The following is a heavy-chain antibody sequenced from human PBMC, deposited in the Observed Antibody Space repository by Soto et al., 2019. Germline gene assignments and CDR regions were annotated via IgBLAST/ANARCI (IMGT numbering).Heavy chain of an antibody. Sequence: GGSLRLSCAASGFTFSSYSMNWVRQAPGKGLEWVSSISSSSSYIYYADSVKGRFTISRDDAKNSLYLQMNSLRAEDTAVYYCAGDCSSTSCHGDYYYGMDVWGQGTTVTVSS. D-gene: IGHD2-2*01. CDR2: ISSSSSYI. V-gene: IGHV3-21*01. J-gene: IGHJ6*02. CDR3: AGDCSSTSCHGDYYYGMDV. CDR1: GFTFSSYS.